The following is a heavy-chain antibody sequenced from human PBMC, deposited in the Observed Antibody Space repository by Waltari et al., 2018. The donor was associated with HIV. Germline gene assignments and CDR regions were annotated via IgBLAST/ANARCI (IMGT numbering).Heavy chain of an antibody. V-gene: IGHV4-30-4*01. Sequence: QVQLQESAPGLVKPSPTLSLTCTVSGGPISSGDYSWSWIRPPPGKGLEWIGYIYYSGSTYYNPSLKSRVTISVDTSKNQFSLKLSSVTAADTAVYYCARAADGYPLNRFDPWGQGTLVTVSS. CDR2: IYYSGST. CDR3: ARAADGYPLNRFDP. J-gene: IGHJ5*02. D-gene: IGHD5-18*01. CDR1: GGPISSGDYS.